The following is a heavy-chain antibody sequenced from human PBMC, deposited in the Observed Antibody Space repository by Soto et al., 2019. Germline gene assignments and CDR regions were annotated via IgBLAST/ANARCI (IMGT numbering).Heavy chain of an antibody. J-gene: IGHJ4*02. CDR1: GFTFSSYG. CDR3: ARGPYYGDYFDY. Sequence: QVQLVESGGGVVQPGRSLRLSCAASGFTFSSYGMHWVRQAPGKGLEWVAVIWYDGSNKYYADSVKGRFTISRDNSKNTLYLQMNSLRAEDTAVYYCARGPYYGDYFDYWGQGTLVTVSS. V-gene: IGHV3-33*01. D-gene: IGHD4-17*01. CDR2: IWYDGSNK.